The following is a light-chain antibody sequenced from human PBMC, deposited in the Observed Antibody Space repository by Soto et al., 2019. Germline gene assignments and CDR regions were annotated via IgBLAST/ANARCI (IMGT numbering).Light chain of an antibody. Sequence: EVVMTQSPATLSVSPGDTATLSCRASQGVSSNLAWYQQKSGQAPRLLIYGASTRATGVPARFSGSGSGTDFTLAISSLQPEDSATYYCQQYNSYPLTFGGGTKVDIK. V-gene: IGKV3-15*01. CDR1: QGVSSN. CDR3: QQYNSYPLT. CDR2: GAS. J-gene: IGKJ4*01.